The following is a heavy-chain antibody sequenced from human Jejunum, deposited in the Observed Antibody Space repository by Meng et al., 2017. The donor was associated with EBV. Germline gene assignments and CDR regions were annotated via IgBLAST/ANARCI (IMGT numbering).Heavy chain of an antibody. CDR1: GDSVTGYNY. J-gene: IGHJ5*02. CDR2: LYYAGKA. D-gene: IGHD5-12*01. V-gene: IGHV4-61*01. CDR3: ARGRGYDYGDS. Sequence: QVQLQESGPGLVKPSETLSLTCSVSGDSVTGYNYWTWIRQPPGKGLEWIGNLYYAGKAIYKPSLQSRVTISVDTSKNQISLKVTSVTAAGTAIYYCARGRGYDYGDSWGQGTLVTVSS.